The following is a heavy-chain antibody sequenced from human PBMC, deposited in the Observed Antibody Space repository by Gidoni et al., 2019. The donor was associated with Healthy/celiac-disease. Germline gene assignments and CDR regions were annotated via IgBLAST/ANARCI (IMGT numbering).Heavy chain of an antibody. Sequence: EVQLVESGGGLVQPGGSLIPSCAASGFPFRSYSMNWVRQAPGKGLEWVSYISSSSSTKYYADSVKGRFTISRDNAKNSLYLQMNSLRAEDTAVYYCAREDTATKYYYYGMDVWGQGTTVTVSS. V-gene: IGHV3-48*04. CDR3: AREDTATKYYYYGMDV. J-gene: IGHJ6*02. D-gene: IGHD5-18*01. CDR2: ISSSSSTK. CDR1: GFPFRSYS.